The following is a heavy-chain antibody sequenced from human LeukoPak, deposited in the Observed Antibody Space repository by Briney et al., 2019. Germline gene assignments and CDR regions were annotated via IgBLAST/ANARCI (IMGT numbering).Heavy chain of an antibody. Sequence: PSETLSLTCTVSGGSISSYYWSWIRQPPGKGLEWIGRINTSGSTNYNPSLKSRVTMSVDTSKNQFSLKLSSVTAADTAVYYCARAGTGSPYYYYGMDVWGQGTTVTVSS. CDR2: INTSGST. V-gene: IGHV4-4*07. CDR1: GGSISSYY. J-gene: IGHJ6*02. CDR3: ARAGTGSPYYYYGMDV. D-gene: IGHD3-10*01.